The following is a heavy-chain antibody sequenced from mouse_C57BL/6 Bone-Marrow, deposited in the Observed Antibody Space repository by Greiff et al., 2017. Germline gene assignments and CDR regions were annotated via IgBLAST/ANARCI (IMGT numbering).Heavy chain of an antibody. CDR2: IYPGNSDT. Sequence: EVQLQQSGTVLARPGASVKMSKTSGYTFTSYWMHWVKQRPGQGLEWIGAIYPGNSDTSYNQKFKGKAKLTAVTSASTAYMELSSLTNEDSAVYYCTTTGTSHFDYWGQGTTLTVSS. CDR1: GYTFTSYW. V-gene: IGHV1-5*01. CDR3: TTTGTSHFDY. J-gene: IGHJ2*01. D-gene: IGHD4-1*01.